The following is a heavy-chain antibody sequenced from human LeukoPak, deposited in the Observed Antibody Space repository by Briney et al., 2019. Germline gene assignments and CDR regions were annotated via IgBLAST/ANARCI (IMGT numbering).Heavy chain of an antibody. J-gene: IGHJ4*02. Sequence: GGSLRLSCAASGFTFSSYEMNWVRQAPGKGLEWVPYISSSGSTIYYADSVKGRFTISRDNAKNSLYLQMNSLRAEDTAVYYCAKRLTYYYGSGSYSLIDYWGQGTLVTVSS. CDR3: AKRLTYYYGSGSYSLIDY. CDR2: ISSSGSTI. D-gene: IGHD3-10*01. V-gene: IGHV3-48*03. CDR1: GFTFSSYE.